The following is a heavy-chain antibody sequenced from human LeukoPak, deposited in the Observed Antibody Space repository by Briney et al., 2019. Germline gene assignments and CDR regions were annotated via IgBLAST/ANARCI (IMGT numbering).Heavy chain of an antibody. Sequence: SETLSLTCTVSGGSISSYYWSWIRQPPGKGLEWMGYIYYSGSTNYNPSLKSRVTISVDTSTNQFSLKLSSVTAADTAVYYCARQYCSSTSCYTHDAFDIWGQGTMVTVSS. CDR1: GGSISSYY. CDR3: ARQYCSSTSCYTHDAFDI. J-gene: IGHJ3*02. D-gene: IGHD2-2*02. V-gene: IGHV4-59*08. CDR2: IYYSGST.